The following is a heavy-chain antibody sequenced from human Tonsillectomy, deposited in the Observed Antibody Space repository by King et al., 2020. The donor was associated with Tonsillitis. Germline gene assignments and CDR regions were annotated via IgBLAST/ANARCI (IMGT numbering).Heavy chain of an antibody. CDR1: GFNLSRFA. CDR3: ARGGSSGWYLGNYFDP. Sequence: VQLVESGGGVVQPGRSLRLSCAASGFNLSRFAMHWVRQAPGKGLEWVAGISYDGNNKYYADSAKGRFTIFRDNAKNTLYLQRSSLRAEDTAIYYCARGGSSGWYLGNYFDPWGQGTLVTVSS. V-gene: IGHV3-30-3*01. D-gene: IGHD6-19*01. J-gene: IGHJ5*02. CDR2: ISYDGNNK.